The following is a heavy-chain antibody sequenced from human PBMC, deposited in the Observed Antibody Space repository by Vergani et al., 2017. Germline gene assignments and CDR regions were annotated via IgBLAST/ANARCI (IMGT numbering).Heavy chain of an antibody. CDR1: GGSISSGGYY. J-gene: IGHJ4*02. Sequence: QVQLQESGPGLVKPSQTLSLTCTVSGGSISSGGYYWSWIRQHPGKGLEWIVYIYYSGRTYYNPSLKSRVTISVDTSKNQFSLKLSSVTAADTAVYYCARVPRITIFGVVDYWGQGTLVTVSS. D-gene: IGHD3-3*01. V-gene: IGHV4-31*03. CDR2: IYYSGRT. CDR3: ARVPRITIFGVVDY.